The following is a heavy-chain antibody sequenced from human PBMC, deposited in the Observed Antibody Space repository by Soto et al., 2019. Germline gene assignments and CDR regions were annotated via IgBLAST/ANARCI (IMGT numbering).Heavy chain of an antibody. Sequence: GGSLRLSCAASGFTFSGNWMHWVRQTPGKGLVWVSRINRDGSTTNYAGSVKGRFTISRDNAKDTLYLQMNSLRAEDTAVYYCARDRGSYGLAFDIWGQGTMVTVSS. CDR2: INRDGSTT. D-gene: IGHD1-26*01. V-gene: IGHV3-74*01. CDR3: ARDRGSYGLAFDI. CDR1: GFTFSGNW. J-gene: IGHJ3*02.